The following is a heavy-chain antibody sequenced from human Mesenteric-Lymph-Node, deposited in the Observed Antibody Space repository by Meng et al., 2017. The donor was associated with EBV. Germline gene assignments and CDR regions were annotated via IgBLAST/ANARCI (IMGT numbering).Heavy chain of an antibody. CDR3: ARENPARGNWFDP. J-gene: IGHJ5*02. Sequence: QGQLKGSGPGLVKPSETLSLTCTVSGGSVSSTSYYWSWIRQPPGKRLEWIGYVYYSGSTNYNPSLKSRVTISVDTSKNQFSLNLYSVTAADTAVYYCARENPARGNWFDPWGQGALVTVSS. CDR2: VYYSGST. V-gene: IGHV4-61*01. CDR1: GGSVSSTSYY. D-gene: IGHD3-10*01.